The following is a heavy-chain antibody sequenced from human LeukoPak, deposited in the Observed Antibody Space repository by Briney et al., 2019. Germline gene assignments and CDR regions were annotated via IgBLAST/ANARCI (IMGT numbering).Heavy chain of an antibody. CDR2: IYYSGST. CDR3: ARLGRDDSSGYYPY. V-gene: IGHV4-59*08. D-gene: IGHD3-22*01. Sequence: SETLSLTCTVSGGSISSYYWSWIRQPPGKGLEWIGYIYYSGSTNYNPSLKSRVTISVDTSKNQFSLKLSSVTAADTAVYYCARLGRDDSSGYYPYWGQGTLVTVSS. J-gene: IGHJ4*02. CDR1: GGSISSYY.